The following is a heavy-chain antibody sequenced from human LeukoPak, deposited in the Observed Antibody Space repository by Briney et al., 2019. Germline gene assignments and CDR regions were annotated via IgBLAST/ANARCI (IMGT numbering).Heavy chain of an antibody. CDR2: IYYSGST. Sequence: SETLSLTCTVSGGSISSSSYYWGWIRQPPGKGLEWIGSIYYSGSTYYNPSLKSRVTISVDTSKNQFSLKLSSVTAADTAVYYCARQRCSSTSCYFDYWGQGTLVTVSS. D-gene: IGHD2-2*01. CDR1: GGSISSSSYY. V-gene: IGHV4-39*01. J-gene: IGHJ4*02. CDR3: ARQRCSSTSCYFDY.